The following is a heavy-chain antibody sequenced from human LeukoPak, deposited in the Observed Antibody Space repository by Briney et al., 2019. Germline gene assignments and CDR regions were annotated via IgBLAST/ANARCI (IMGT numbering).Heavy chain of an antibody. Sequence: AGGSLRLSCAASRFTSSSYAMSWVRRAPRKGVEWVSAISGSCGSTYYADSVKGRFTISRDNSKNTLYLQMNSLRAEDTAVYYCAKCFRYSSSWYFDYWGQGTLVTVSS. D-gene: IGHD6-13*01. CDR3: AKCFRYSSSWYFDY. J-gene: IGHJ4*02. CDR2: ISGSCGST. V-gene: IGHV3-23*01. CDR1: RFTSSSYA.